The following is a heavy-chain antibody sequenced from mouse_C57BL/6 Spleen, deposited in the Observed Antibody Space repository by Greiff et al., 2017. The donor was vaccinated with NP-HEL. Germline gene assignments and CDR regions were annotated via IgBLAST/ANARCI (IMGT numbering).Heavy chain of an antibody. CDR2: IDPEDGDT. Sequence: VHVKQSGAELVRPGASVKLSCTASGFNIKDYYMHWVKQRPEQGLEWIGRIDPEDGDTEYAPKFQGKATMTADTSSNTAYLQLSSLTSEATAVDYCTTPPSAWFAYWGQGTLVTVSA. J-gene: IGHJ3*01. CDR1: GFNIKDYY. CDR3: TTPPSAWFAY. V-gene: IGHV14-1*01.